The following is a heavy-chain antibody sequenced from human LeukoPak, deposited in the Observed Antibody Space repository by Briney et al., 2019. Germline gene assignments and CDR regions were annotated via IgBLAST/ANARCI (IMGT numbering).Heavy chain of an antibody. CDR2: INHSGST. D-gene: IGHD3-3*01. CDR3: ASLGVYFDY. CDR1: GGSFSGYY. V-gene: IGHV4-34*01. J-gene: IGHJ4*02. Sequence: SETLSLTCAVYGGSFSGYYWSWIRQPPGKGLEWIGEINHSGSTNYNPSLRSRVTISVDTSKNQFSLKLSSVIAADTAVYYCASLGVYFDYLGQGTLVTVSS.